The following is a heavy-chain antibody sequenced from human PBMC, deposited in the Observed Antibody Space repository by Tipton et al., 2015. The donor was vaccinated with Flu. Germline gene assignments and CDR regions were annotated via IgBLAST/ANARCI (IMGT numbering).Heavy chain of an antibody. J-gene: IGHJ4*02. Sequence: SLRLSCAASGFTFSSYAMSWVRQAPGMGLEWVSAISGSGGSTYYADSVKGRFTISRDNSTNTLYLQMNSLRAEDTAVYYCAKDGVVVVAAVNYWGQGTLVTVSS. CDR3: AKDGVVVVAAVNY. CDR1: GFTFSSYA. D-gene: IGHD2-15*01. CDR2: ISGSGGST. V-gene: IGHV3-23*01.